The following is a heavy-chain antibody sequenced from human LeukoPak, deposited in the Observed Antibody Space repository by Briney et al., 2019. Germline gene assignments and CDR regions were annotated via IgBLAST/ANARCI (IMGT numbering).Heavy chain of an antibody. J-gene: IGHJ4*02. Sequence: SETLSLTCAVYGGSFSGYYWSWIRQPPGKGLEWIGEINHSGSTNYNPSLKSRVTISVDTSKNQFSLELSSVTAADTAVYYCARLKTNYYDSSGYYYPTPFFDYWGQGTLVTVSS. CDR1: GGSFSGYY. V-gene: IGHV4-34*01. D-gene: IGHD3-22*01. CDR3: ARLKTNYYDSSGYYYPTPFFDY. CDR2: INHSGST.